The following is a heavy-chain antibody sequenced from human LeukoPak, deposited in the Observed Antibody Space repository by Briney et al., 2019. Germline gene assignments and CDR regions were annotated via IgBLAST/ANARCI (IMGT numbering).Heavy chain of an antibody. CDR2: IIPIFGTA. CDR3: AREPDSSGYYRNWFDP. Sequence: GASVTVSCKASGGTFSSYAISWVRQAPGQGLEWMGGIIPIFGTANYAQKFQGRVTITADESTSTAYMELSSLRSEDTAVYYCAREPDSSGYYRNWFDPWGQGTLVTVSS. J-gene: IGHJ5*02. D-gene: IGHD3-22*01. V-gene: IGHV1-69*13. CDR1: GGTFSSYA.